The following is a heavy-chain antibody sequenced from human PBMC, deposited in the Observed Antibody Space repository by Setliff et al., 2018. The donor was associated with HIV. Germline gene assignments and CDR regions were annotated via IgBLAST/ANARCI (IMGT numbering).Heavy chain of an antibody. CDR2: IYHSGST. V-gene: IGHV4-38-2*02. CDR3: ARDSITGTTPAFDY. J-gene: IGHJ4*02. CDR1: GYSISSGYY. Sequence: SETLSLTCTVSGYSISSGYYWGRIRQPPGKGLEWIGSIYHSGSTYYNPSLKSRVTISVDTSKNQFSLKLSSVTAADTAVYYCARDSITGTTPAFDYWGQGTLVTVSS. D-gene: IGHD1-20*01.